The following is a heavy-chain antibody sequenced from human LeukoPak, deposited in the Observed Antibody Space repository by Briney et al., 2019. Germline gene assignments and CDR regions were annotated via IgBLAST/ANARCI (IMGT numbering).Heavy chain of an antibody. CDR2: IYYSGST. V-gene: IGHV4-59*01. Sequence: SETLSLTCTVSGGSISSYYWSWIRQPPGKGLEWIGYIYYSGSTNYNPSLKSRVTISVDTSKNQFSLKLSSVTAADTAVYYCARAGPAANQHKSDQSVDYWGQGTLVTVSS. J-gene: IGHJ4*02. D-gene: IGHD6-13*01. CDR1: GGSISSYY. CDR3: ARAGPAANQHKSDQSVDY.